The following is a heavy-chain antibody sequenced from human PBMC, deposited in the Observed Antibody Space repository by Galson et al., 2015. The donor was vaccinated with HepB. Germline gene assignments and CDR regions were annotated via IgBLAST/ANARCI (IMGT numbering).Heavy chain of an antibody. CDR2: IKQDGSEK. D-gene: IGHD4-23*01. CDR3: ARIYGGNSGYYYYYMDV. CDR1: GFTFSSYW. Sequence: SLRLSCAASGFTFSSYWMSWVRQAPGKGLEWVANIKQDGSEKYYVDSVKGRFTISRDNAKNSLYLQMNSLRAEDTAVYYCARIYGGNSGYYYYYMDVWGKGTTVTVSS. V-gene: IGHV3-7*03. J-gene: IGHJ6*03.